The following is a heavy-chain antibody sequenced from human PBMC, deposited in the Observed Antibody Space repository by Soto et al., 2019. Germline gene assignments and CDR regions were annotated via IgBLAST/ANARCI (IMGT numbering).Heavy chain of an antibody. CDR2: ITDSGGST. V-gene: IGHV3-23*01. D-gene: IGHD1-1*01. CDR3: AKLYWNPRYFDY. CDR1: GFTFSSVA. J-gene: IGHJ4*02. Sequence: GGSLRLSCAASGFTFSSVAMAWVRQAPGKGLECVSSITDSGGSTDYADSVKGRFTISRDNSRNTLYLQMNSLRADDTAVYYCAKLYWNPRYFDYWGQGTRVTVCS.